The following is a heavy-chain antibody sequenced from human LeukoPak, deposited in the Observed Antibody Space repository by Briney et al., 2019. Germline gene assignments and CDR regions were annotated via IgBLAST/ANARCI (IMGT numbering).Heavy chain of an antibody. J-gene: IGHJ4*02. Sequence: SETLSLTCAVYGGSFSGYYWSWIRQPPGKGLEWIGEINHSGSTNYNPSLKSRVTISVDTSKNQISLKLSSVTAADTAVYYCARGGRAYYDFWSGYFYFDYWGQGTLVIVSS. V-gene: IGHV4-34*01. CDR2: INHSGST. CDR1: GGSFSGYY. CDR3: ARGGRAYYDFWSGYFYFDY. D-gene: IGHD3-3*01.